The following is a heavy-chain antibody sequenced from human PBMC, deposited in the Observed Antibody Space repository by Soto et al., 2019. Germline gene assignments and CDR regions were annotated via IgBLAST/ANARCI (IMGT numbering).Heavy chain of an antibody. CDR1: GGSISSSSYY. CDR3: ARVGITMVRGVTSPLYYYYYGMDV. CDR2: IYYSGST. J-gene: IGHJ6*02. V-gene: IGHV4-39*01. Sequence: PSETLSLTCTVSGGSISSSSYYWGWIRQPPGKGLEWIGSIYYSGSTYYNPSLKSRVTISVDTSKNQFSLKLSSVTAADTAVYYCARVGITMVRGVTSPLYYYYYGMDVWGQGTTVTVSS. D-gene: IGHD3-10*01.